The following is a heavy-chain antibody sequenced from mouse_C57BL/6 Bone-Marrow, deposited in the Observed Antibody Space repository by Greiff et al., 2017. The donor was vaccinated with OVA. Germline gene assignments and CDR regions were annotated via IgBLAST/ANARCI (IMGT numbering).Heavy chain of an antibody. Sequence: VQLQQPGAELVMPGASVKLSCKASGYTFTSYWMHWVKQRPGQGLEWIGEIDPSDSYTNYNQKFKGKSTLTVDKSSSTAYMQLSSLTSEDTAVDYCARGGVVAHWYCEGWGTGTTVTV. CDR3: ARGGVVAHWYCEG. J-gene: IGHJ1*03. CDR1: GYTFTSYW. V-gene: IGHV1-69*01. D-gene: IGHD1-1*01. CDR2: IDPSDSYT.